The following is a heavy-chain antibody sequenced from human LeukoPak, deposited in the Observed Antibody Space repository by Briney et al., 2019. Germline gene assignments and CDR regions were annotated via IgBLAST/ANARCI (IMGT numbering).Heavy chain of an antibody. D-gene: IGHD6-19*01. CDR3: ARGQYSSGLGLLDY. J-gene: IGHJ4*02. CDR2: INPNSGGT. Sequence: ASVKVSCKASGYTFTGYYIHWVRQAPGQGLEWMGWINPNSGGTNYAQKFQGRVTMTRDTSISTAYMEVSRLRSDDKAVYYCARGQYSSGLGLLDYWGQGTLVTVSS. CDR1: GYTFTGYY. V-gene: IGHV1-2*02.